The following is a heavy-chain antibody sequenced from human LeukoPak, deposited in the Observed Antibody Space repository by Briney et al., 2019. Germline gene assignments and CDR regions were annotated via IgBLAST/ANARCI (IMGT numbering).Heavy chain of an antibody. D-gene: IGHD4-17*01. CDR1: GGSISSYY. V-gene: IGHV4-59*01. CDR3: ARHDYGDPFDY. CDR2: IYYSGST. J-gene: IGHJ4*02. Sequence: PSETLSLTCTVSGGSISSYYWSWIRQPPGKGLEWIGYIYYSGSTNYNPSHKSRVTISVDTSKNQFSLKLSSVTAADTAVYYCARHDYGDPFDYWGQGTLVIVSS.